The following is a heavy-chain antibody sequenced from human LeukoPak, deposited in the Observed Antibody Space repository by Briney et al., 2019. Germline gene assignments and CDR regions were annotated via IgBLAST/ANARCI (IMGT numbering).Heavy chain of an antibody. CDR3: AKEERAFASTALDI. V-gene: IGHV3-30*18. CDR2: ISHDGTVK. Sequence: GGSLRLSCAASGFTVSSNYMSWVRQAPGKGLEWMAVISHDGTVKYYADSVKGRITISRDNSKNTLYLQMNSLRTEDTAVYYCAKEERAFASTALDIWGQGTMVTVSS. D-gene: IGHD1-26*01. CDR1: GFTVSSNY. J-gene: IGHJ3*02.